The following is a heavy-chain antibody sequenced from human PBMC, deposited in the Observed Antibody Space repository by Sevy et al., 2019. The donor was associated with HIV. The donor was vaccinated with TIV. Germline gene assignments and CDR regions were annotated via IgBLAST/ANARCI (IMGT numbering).Heavy chain of an antibody. CDR1: GGSISSYY. V-gene: IGHV4-59*01. Sequence: SETLSLTCTVSGGSISSYYWSWIRQPPGKGLEWIGYIYYSGSTNYNPSLKSRVTISVDTSKNQFSLKLSSVTAADTAVYYCARVLVVPAAIIPSGGSGSYYPPYYYYMDVWGKGTTVTVSS. CDR2: IYYSGST. CDR3: ARVLVVPAAIIPSGGSGSYYPPYYYYMDV. D-gene: IGHD2-2*02. J-gene: IGHJ6*03.